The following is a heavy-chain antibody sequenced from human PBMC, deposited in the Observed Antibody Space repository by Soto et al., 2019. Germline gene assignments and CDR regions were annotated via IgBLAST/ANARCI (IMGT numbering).Heavy chain of an antibody. Sequence: QVQLVESGGGVVQPGRSLRLSCAASGFTFNSYGMHWVRQGPGKGLVWVAFISYDSTKTYYADSVKGRFTISRDNSNSTLYVQMISLTADDKAVYYCARTGRAWSDFNSYSMDVWGQGTTVTVSS. D-gene: IGHD1-1*01. CDR2: ISYDSTKT. CDR1: GFTFNSYG. J-gene: IGHJ6*02. V-gene: IGHV3-30*03. CDR3: ARTGRAWSDFNSYSMDV.